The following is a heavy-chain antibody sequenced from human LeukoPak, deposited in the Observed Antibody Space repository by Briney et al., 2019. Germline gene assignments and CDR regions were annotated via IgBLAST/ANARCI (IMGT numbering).Heavy chain of an antibody. CDR1: GFTFNHYG. D-gene: IGHD4-11*01. V-gene: IGHV3-33*01. CDR2: IWSDGTNT. J-gene: IGHJ4*02. CDR3: ARDAQRGFDYSNSLQD. Sequence: PGGSLRLSCAATGFTFNHYGMHWVRQAPGKGLEWVAVIWSDGTNTYYSDSVKGRFTISRADSRKTVYLQMNRLRPEDTGMYYCARDAQRGFDYSNSLQDWGQGTPVTVST.